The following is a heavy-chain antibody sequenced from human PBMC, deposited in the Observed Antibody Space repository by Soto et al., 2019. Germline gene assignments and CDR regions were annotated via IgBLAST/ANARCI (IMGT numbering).Heavy chain of an antibody. J-gene: IGHJ6*02. Sequence: PGGSLRLSCAASGFTFSSYGMHWVRQAPGKGLEWVAVISYDGSNKYYADSVKGRFTISRDNSKNTLYLQMNSLRAEDTAVYYCAKDFRYSSGWTWFYGMDVWGQGTTVTVSS. D-gene: IGHD6-19*01. CDR2: ISYDGSNK. CDR3: AKDFRYSSGWTWFYGMDV. V-gene: IGHV3-30*18. CDR1: GFTFSSYG.